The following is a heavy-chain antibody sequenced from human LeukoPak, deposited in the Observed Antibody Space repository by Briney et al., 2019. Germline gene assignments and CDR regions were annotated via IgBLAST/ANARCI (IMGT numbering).Heavy chain of an antibody. Sequence: TGGSLRLSCAASGFTFTNYGMHWVRQAPGKGLEWVAFIGYDGSNKYYADSVKGRFTVSRDNSKNTLYLQMNSLRAEDTAVYYCARDSSGWYPFDYWGQGTLVTVSS. CDR2: IGYDGSNK. D-gene: IGHD6-19*01. CDR3: ARDSSGWYPFDY. CDR1: GFTFTNYG. J-gene: IGHJ4*02. V-gene: IGHV3-30*02.